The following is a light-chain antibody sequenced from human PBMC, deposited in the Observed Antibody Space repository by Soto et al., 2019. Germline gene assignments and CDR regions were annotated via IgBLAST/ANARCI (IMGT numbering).Light chain of an antibody. Sequence: ETVMTQSPATLSVSPGARAPLSCRASQRVSTNLAWYQQKPGQSPRLLIYRASTRATDIPARFSGSGSGTEFTLTISSLQSEDFAVYYCHQYNNWPPSFGQGTRLEIK. CDR1: QRVSTN. J-gene: IGKJ5*01. CDR3: HQYNNWPPS. CDR2: RAS. V-gene: IGKV3-15*01.